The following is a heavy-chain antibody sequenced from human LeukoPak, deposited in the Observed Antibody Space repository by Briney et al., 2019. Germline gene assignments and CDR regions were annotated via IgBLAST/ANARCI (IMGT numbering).Heavy chain of an antibody. CDR1: GYTLTELS. D-gene: IGHD3-16*02. V-gene: IGHV1-2*04. CDR3: ARGGHYDYVWGSYRLFDY. CDR2: INPNSGGT. J-gene: IGHJ4*02. Sequence: ASVKVSCKVSGYTLTELSMHWVRQAPGQGLEWMGWINPNSGGTNYAQKFQGWVTMTRDTSISTAYMELSRLRSDDTAVYYCARGGHYDYVWGSYRLFDYWGQGTLVTVSS.